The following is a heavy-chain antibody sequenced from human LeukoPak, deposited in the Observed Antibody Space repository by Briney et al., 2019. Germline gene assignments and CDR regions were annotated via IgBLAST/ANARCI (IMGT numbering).Heavy chain of an antibody. J-gene: IGHJ5*02. CDR2: ISSSGSTI. V-gene: IGHV3-48*03. CDR3: ARDADSSSWYGGWFDP. D-gene: IGHD6-13*01. Sequence: PGGSLRLSCAASGFTFSSYEMNWVRQAPGKGLEWVSYISSSGSTIYYADSVKGRFTISRDNVKNSLYLQMNSLRAEDTAVYYCARDADSSSWYGGWFDPWGQGTLVTVSS. CDR1: GFTFSSYE.